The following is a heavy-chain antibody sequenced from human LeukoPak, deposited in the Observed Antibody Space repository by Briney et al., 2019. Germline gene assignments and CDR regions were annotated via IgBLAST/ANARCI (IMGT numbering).Heavy chain of an antibody. CDR1: GGTFSSYA. V-gene: IGHV1-69*13. J-gene: IGHJ6*02. CDR2: IIPIFGTA. D-gene: IGHD2-21*02. CDR3: ASTSTHIVVVTAPLRTVADGTENYYYYGMDV. Sequence: EASVKVSCKASGGTFSSYAISWVRQAPGQGLEWMGGIIPIFGTANYAQKFQGRVTITADESTGTAYMGLSSLRSEDTAVYYCASTSTHIVVVTAPLRTVADGTENYYYYGMDVWGQGTTVTVSS.